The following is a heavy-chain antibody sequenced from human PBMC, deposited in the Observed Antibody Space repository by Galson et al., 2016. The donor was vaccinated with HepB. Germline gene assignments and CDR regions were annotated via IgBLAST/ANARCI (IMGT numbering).Heavy chain of an antibody. Sequence: SLRLSCAASGSSFAGYAMHWVRQAPGKGLEWVSTIDERNDNRWSAVSVEGRFSISRDNSMNTLYLQMDTLKPEDTAVYYCARSSSAWMSDCLDYWGQGTLVTVSS. J-gene: IGHJ4*02. CDR3: ARSSSAWMSDCLDY. V-gene: IGHV3-23*01. CDR2: IDERNDNR. D-gene: IGHD2-2*01. CDR1: GSSFAGYA.